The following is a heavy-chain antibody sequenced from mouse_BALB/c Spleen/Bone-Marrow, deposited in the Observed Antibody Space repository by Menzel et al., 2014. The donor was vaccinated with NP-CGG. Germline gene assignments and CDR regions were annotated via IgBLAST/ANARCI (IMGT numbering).Heavy chain of an antibody. CDR3: ARDYCGSTSYYYAMDY. CDR2: INPYNGGT. Sequence: EVQLQESGPELVKPGASMKISCKTSGYSFTGYTMNWVKQSHGKNLEWIGLINPYNGGTSYNQNFKGKATLTVDKSSSTAYMELLSLTSEDSAVYYCARDYCGSTSYYYAMDYWGQGTSVTVSS. CDR1: GYSFTGYT. V-gene: IGHV1-18*01. J-gene: IGHJ4*01. D-gene: IGHD1-1*01.